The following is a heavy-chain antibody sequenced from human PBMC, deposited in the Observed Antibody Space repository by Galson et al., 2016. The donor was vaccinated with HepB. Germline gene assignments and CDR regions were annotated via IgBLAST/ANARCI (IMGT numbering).Heavy chain of an antibody. CDR2: ISMSNRYT. CDR1: GFSLSSYS. D-gene: IGHD3-9*01. CDR3: ARGRFDMLTGYRQLWNHYAMDV. V-gene: IGHV3-21*01. Sequence: SLRLSCAASGFSLSSYSLNWVRQAPGKGLQWVSSISMSNRYTYYSDSVKGRFTISRDDAKNSLYLQMNSLRAEDTAVYFCARGRFDMLTGYRQLWNHYAMDVWGQGTTVTVSS. J-gene: IGHJ6*02.